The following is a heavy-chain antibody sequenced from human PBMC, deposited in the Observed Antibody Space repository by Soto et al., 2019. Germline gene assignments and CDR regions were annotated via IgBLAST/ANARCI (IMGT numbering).Heavy chain of an antibody. CDR3: ARDHRWGYEYGDYGDS. D-gene: IGHD4-17*01. Sequence: EVYLVESGGGVVRPGGSLRLSCAASGFGFDEYGMSWVRQGPGKGLEWVSGINRHGDSTGYADSVKGRFTISRDKAKNSLYLEMNGLRAEDTAFYYCARDHRWGYEYGDYGDSWGQGTLVTVSS. V-gene: IGHV3-20*04. CDR1: GFGFDEYG. J-gene: IGHJ4*02. CDR2: INRHGDST.